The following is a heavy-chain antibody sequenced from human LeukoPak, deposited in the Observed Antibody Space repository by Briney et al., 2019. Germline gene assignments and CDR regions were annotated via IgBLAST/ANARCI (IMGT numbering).Heavy chain of an antibody. J-gene: IGHJ4*02. D-gene: IGHD3-22*01. V-gene: IGHV3-23*01. CDR2: ISGSGGGT. CDR3: AKDWGYHYDSSGYYRVDY. CDR1: GFTFSSYA. Sequence: GGSLRLSCAASGFTFSSYAMSWVRQTPGKGLEWVSAISGSGGGTYYADSVKGRFTISRDRFQNTLYLQMNSLRAEDTAVYYCAKDWGYHYDSSGYYRVDYWGQGTLVTVSS.